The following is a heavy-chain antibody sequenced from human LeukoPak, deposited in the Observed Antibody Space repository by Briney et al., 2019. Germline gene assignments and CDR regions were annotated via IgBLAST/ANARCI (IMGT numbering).Heavy chain of an antibody. Sequence: GGSLRLSCVASGFTYSDYWMSWVRQGPGKGLEWVATIKGDGSVKNYVDSVKGRFTISRDNAKNSVFLQMDSLRDEDTALYYCARRGLHDYWGQGTLVTVSS. CDR1: GFTYSDYW. V-gene: IGHV3-7*03. J-gene: IGHJ4*02. CDR3: ARRGLHDY. CDR2: IKGDGSVK. D-gene: IGHD5/OR15-5a*01.